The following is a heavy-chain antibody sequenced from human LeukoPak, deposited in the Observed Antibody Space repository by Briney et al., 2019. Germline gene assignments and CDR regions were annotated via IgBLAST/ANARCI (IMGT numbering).Heavy chain of an antibody. J-gene: IGHJ4*02. CDR2: IKQDGSEK. D-gene: IGHD3-3*01. CDR1: GFSFNNYW. CDR3: ARDYDFWSGYLDY. V-gene: IGHV3-7*03. Sequence: GGSLRLSCAVSGFSFNNYWMSWVRQAPGKGLEWVANIKQDGSEKYYVDSVKGRFSISRDNAKNSLYLQMNSLRAEDTAVYYCARDYDFWSGYLDYWGQGTLVAVSS.